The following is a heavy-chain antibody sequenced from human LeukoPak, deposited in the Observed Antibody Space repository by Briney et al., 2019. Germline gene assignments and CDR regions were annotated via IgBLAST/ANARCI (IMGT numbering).Heavy chain of an antibody. CDR1: GFTFDDYG. V-gene: IGHV3-20*04. Sequence: GGSLRLSCAASGFTFDDYGMSWVRQAPGKGLEWVSGINWNGGSTGYADSVKGRFTISRDKAKNSLYLQMSSLRAEDTALYYCARAGYCGSTSCYGYYYYGLDVWGQGTTVTVSS. CDR3: ARAGYCGSTSCYGYYYYGLDV. CDR2: INWNGGST. J-gene: IGHJ6*02. D-gene: IGHD2-2*01.